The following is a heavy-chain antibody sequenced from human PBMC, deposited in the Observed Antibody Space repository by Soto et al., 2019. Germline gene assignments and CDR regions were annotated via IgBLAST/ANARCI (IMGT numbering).Heavy chain of an antibody. CDR2: ISTAGNT. D-gene: IGHD2-21*01. V-gene: IGHV3-13*01. CDR3: ARGRDSGLYYFDY. CDR1: GFTFSNYD. J-gene: IGHJ4*02. Sequence: GGSLRLSCAASGFTFSNYDMHWVRQATGKGLEWVSTISTAGNTYSPGSVRGRFTISRENAKNSLYLQMNSLRVDDTAVYYCARGRDSGLYYFDYWGQGTLVTVSS.